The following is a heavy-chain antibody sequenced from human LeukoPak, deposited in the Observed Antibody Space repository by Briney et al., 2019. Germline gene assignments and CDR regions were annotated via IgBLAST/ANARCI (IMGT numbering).Heavy chain of an antibody. V-gene: IGHV6-1*01. D-gene: IGHD1-26*01. CDR1: GDIVSADSAT. Sequence: SQTLSLTCAISGDIVSADSATWNWIRQSPSRGLEWLGRTYYRSNRSKWSSDYNPSVSSRIIISPDTSKNEFSLQLNSVTPEDTAVYYCARDISTNKWELRPPFDYWGQGTLVTVSS. J-gene: IGHJ4*02. CDR2: TYYRSNRSKWSS. CDR3: ARDISTNKWELRPPFDY.